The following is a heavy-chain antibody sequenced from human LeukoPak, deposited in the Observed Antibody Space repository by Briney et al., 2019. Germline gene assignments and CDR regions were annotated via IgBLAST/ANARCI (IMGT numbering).Heavy chain of an antibody. V-gene: IGHV5-51*01. D-gene: IGHD3-10*01. CDR2: IYPGGSDA. J-gene: IGHJ6*02. Sequence: GESLKISCKGSGYRFTNYWIAWVRQMPGKGLEWMGIIYPGGSDASYSPSFQGQVTISVDKSITTACLQWSSLKASDTAIYYCARYGSGGFYGMEVWGQGTTVTVSS. CDR3: ARYGSGGFYGMEV. CDR1: GYRFTNYW.